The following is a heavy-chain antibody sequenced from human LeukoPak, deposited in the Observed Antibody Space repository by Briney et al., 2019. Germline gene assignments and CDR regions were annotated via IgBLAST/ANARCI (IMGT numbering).Heavy chain of an antibody. CDR1: GFTFSNTW. CDR2: LYSGGNS. D-gene: IGHD6-13*01. J-gene: IGHJ4*02. V-gene: IGHV3-66*01. CDR3: ASRIATAGSVDY. Sequence: PGGSLRLSCAASGFTFSNTWMSWVRQAPGKGLEWVSILYSGGNSYYADSVKGRFTISRDNSKNTLHLQMNTLRAEDTAVYYCASRIATAGSVDYWGQGTLVTVSS.